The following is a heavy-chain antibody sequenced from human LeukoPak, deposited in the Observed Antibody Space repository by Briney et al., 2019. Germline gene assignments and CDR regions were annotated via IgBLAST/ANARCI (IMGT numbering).Heavy chain of an antibody. CDR2: INPTGGST. V-gene: IGHV1-46*01. CDR1: GYTFTSYF. D-gene: IGHD3-22*01. Sequence: ASVKVSCKASGYTFTSYFIHWVRQAPGQGLEWMGIINPTGGSTGYAQKFQGRVTMTRDMSTSTVYMELSSLRSEDTAVYYCARGSTYYYDSSGYYPFDYWGQGTLVTVSS. CDR3: ARGSTYYYDSSGYYPFDY. J-gene: IGHJ4*02.